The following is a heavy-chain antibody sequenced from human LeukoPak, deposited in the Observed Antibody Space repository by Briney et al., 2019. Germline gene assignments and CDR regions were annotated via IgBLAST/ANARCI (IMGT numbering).Heavy chain of an antibody. D-gene: IGHD4-17*01. CDR3: ARGDDGDYGLYYFDY. J-gene: IGHJ4*02. CDR2: INHSGST. V-gene: IGHV4-34*01. CDR1: GGSFSGYY. Sequence: SETLSLTCAVYGGSFSGYYWSWIRQPPGKGLEWIGEINHSGSTNYNPSLKSRVTISVDTSKNQFSLKLSSVTAADTAVYYRARGDDGDYGLYYFDYWGQGTLVTVSS.